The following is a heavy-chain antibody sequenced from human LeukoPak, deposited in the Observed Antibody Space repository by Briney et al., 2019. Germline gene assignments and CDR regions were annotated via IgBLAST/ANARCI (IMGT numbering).Heavy chain of an antibody. J-gene: IGHJ4*02. CDR1: GFTFSSYS. D-gene: IGHD5-18*01. CDR2: ISISGNMI. V-gene: IGHV3-48*04. CDR3: ARDLGSVGHTYGY. Sequence: PGGSLRLSCAASGFTFSSYSMNWVRQAPEKGLEGVSYISISGNMIYYADSVKGRFTISRDNAKNSLYLQMNSLRAGDTAVYYCARDLGSVGHTYGYWGQGTLVTVSS.